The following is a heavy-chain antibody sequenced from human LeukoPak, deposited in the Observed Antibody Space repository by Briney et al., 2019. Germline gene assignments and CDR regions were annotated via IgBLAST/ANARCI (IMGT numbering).Heavy chain of an antibody. Sequence: SESLSLTCTVSGGSISSGSYYWGWIRQPPGKGLEWIGSIYYSGSTYYKPSLKSRVTISLDTSKNQFSLKLSSVTAADTAVYYCARAYSPPQWSPFDYWGQGTLVTVSS. D-gene: IGHD6-13*01. CDR3: ARAYSPPQWSPFDY. CDR1: GGSISSGSYY. J-gene: IGHJ4*02. V-gene: IGHV4-39*07. CDR2: IYYSGST.